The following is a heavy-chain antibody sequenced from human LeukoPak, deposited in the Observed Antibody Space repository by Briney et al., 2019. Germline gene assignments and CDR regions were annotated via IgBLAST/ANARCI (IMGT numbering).Heavy chain of an antibody. Sequence: GGSLRLSCAASGFSFSSYNMNWVRLTPGKGLEWVSSITTSSSTYTFYADSVKGRFTISRDNAKNSLDLEMNGLRDEDTAVYYCARDPYSGTYSVGLYYYMDVWGKGTTVTVSS. J-gene: IGHJ6*03. D-gene: IGHD1-26*01. CDR2: ITTSSSTYT. V-gene: IGHV3-21*01. CDR1: GFSFSSYN. CDR3: ARDPYSGTYSVGLYYYMDV.